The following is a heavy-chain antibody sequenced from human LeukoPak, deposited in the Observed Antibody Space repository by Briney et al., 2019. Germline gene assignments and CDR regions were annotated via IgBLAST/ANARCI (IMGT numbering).Heavy chain of an antibody. Sequence: GSLRLSCAASRFTSSSFWMHWVSQAPGKGLVWVSRINSDGSSTSYADSVKGRFTISRDTAKNTLYLQMNSLRAEDTAVYYCARGTFYGGNSPFAFDIWGQGTMVTVSS. CDR3: ARGTFYGGNSPFAFDI. CDR1: RFTSSSFW. CDR2: INSDGSST. J-gene: IGHJ3*02. V-gene: IGHV3-74*01. D-gene: IGHD4-23*01.